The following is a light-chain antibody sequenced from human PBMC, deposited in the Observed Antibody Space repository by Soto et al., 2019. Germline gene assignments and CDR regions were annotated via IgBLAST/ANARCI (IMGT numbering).Light chain of an antibody. CDR1: SSDVGGYNY. V-gene: IGLV2-14*01. CDR2: DVS. CDR3: SSYTSSSTLHV. Sequence: LTQPASVSGSPGQSITISCTGTSSDVGGYNYVSWYQQHPGKAPKLMIYDVSNRPSGVSNRLSGSKSGNTASLTISGLQAEDEADYYCSSYTSSSTLHVFGTGTKVTVL. J-gene: IGLJ1*01.